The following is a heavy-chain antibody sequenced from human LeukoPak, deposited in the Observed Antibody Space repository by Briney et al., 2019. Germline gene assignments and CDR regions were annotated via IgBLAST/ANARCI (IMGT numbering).Heavy chain of an antibody. CDR1: GYTFTGYY. D-gene: IGHD2-2*01. CDR2: INPSSGGT. Sequence: ASVKVSCKASGYTFTGYYMHWVRQAPGQGLEWMGWINPSSGGTNYAQKFQGRVTMTRDTSISTAYMELSRLRSDDTAVYYCARGIASTSCYGPSCNWFDPWGQGTLVTVSS. J-gene: IGHJ5*02. CDR3: ARGIASTSCYGPSCNWFDP. V-gene: IGHV1-2*02.